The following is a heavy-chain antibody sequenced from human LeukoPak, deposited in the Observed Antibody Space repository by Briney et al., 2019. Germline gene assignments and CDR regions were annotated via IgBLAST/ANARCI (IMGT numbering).Heavy chain of an antibody. V-gene: IGHV1-2*02. D-gene: IGHD1-7*01. CDR3: AAYNWNYDSYYYYGMDV. CDR1: GYTFTGYY. Sequence: GASVKVSCKASGYTFTGYYMHGVRQAPGQGLEWMGWINPNNGGTNYGKKFQGRVNMTRDTSISTAYMELSRLRSDDTAVYYCAAYNWNYDSYYYYGMDVWGQGTTVTVSS. CDR2: INPNNGGT. J-gene: IGHJ6*02.